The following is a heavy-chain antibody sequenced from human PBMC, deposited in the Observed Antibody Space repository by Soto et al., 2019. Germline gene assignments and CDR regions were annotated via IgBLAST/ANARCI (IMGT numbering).Heavy chain of an antibody. CDR1: GFTFCNAW. Sequence: PGGSLRLSCAASGFTFCNAWMSWVRQAPGKGLEWVGRIKSKTDGGTTDYAAPVKDRFTISRDGAKNTLYLQMNSLKTEDTAVYYCTTEKIIPIFGVVTGKGMDVWGQLTTFTVS. J-gene: IGHJ6*02. D-gene: IGHD3-3*01. V-gene: IGHV3-15*01. CDR3: TTEKIIPIFGVVTGKGMDV. CDR2: IKSKTDGGTT.